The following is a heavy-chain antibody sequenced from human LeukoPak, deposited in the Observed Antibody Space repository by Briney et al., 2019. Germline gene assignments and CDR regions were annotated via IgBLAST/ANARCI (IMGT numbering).Heavy chain of an antibody. D-gene: IGHD3-10*02. CDR1: GFTFSNYG. Sequence: GGSLRLSCAASGFTFSNYGMSWLRQAPGKGLEWVSAISGGVPSTYYADSVKGRFTISRDNSKNTLYLQMNSLRADDTAVYYCAKEELRRITMWGYMDVWGKGTTVTISS. V-gene: IGHV3-23*01. J-gene: IGHJ6*03. CDR2: ISGGVPST. CDR3: AKEELRRITMWGYMDV.